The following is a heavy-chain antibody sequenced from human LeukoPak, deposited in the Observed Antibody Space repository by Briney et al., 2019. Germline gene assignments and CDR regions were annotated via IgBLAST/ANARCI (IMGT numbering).Heavy chain of an antibody. J-gene: IGHJ4*02. CDR1: GFTFSSYD. Sequence: PGRSLRLSCAASGFTFSSYDMQWVRQAPGKGLEWVAGISYDGSKEYYADFVKGRLTISRDNSKNTLYLQMNSLRAEDTAVYYCAKRPRDSGWPEPYYFDYWGQGTLVTVSS. CDR3: AKRPRDSGWPEPYYFDY. V-gene: IGHV3-30*04. CDR2: ISYDGSKE. D-gene: IGHD6-19*01.